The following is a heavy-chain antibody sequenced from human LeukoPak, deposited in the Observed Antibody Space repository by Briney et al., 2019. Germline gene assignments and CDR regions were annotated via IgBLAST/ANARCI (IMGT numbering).Heavy chain of an antibody. V-gene: IGHV3-21*01. J-gene: IGHJ4*02. Sequence: RGSLRLSCAASGFTFSSYSMNWVRQAPGKGLEWVSSISSSSSSSSSYIYYADSVKGRFTISRDNAKNSLYLQMNSLRAEDTAVYYCARDPIWGYFDYWGQGSLVTVSS. CDR3: ARDPIWGYFDY. CDR2: ISSSSSSSSSYI. D-gene: IGHD7-27*01. CDR1: GFTFSSYS.